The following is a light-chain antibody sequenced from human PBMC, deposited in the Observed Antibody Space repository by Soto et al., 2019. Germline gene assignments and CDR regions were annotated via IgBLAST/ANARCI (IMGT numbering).Light chain of an antibody. CDR2: LNSDGSH. J-gene: IGLJ2*01. CDR3: QTWGTGIRV. CDR1: SGHSSYA. Sequence: QLVLTQSPSASASLGASVKLTCTLSSGHSSYAIAWHQQQPEKGPRYLMKLNSDGSHSKGDGIPDRFSGSSSGAERYLTISSLQSGDEDDYYCQTWGTGIRVFGGGTKLTVL. V-gene: IGLV4-69*01.